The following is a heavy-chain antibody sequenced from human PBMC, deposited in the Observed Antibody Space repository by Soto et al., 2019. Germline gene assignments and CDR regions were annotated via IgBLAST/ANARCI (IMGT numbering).Heavy chain of an antibody. Sequence: QEQLVQSGAEVKKPGASVKVSCKASGYTFTGYYMHWVRQAPGQGLEWMGWINPNSGGTNYAQKFQGWVTMTRDTSISTAYMELSRLRSDDTAVYYCARARGKGEVAGLDYWAQGTLVTVSS. D-gene: IGHD3-10*01. CDR2: INPNSGGT. V-gene: IGHV1-2*04. J-gene: IGHJ4*02. CDR1: GYTFTGYY. CDR3: ARARGKGEVAGLDY.